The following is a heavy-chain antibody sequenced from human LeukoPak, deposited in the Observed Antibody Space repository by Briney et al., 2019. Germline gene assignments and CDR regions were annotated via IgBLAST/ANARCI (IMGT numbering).Heavy chain of an antibody. CDR2: ISAYNGNT. CDR3: ASFDLNCSGGSCYVVGAFDI. V-gene: IGHV1-18*01. Sequence: GASVKVSCKASGYTFTSYGISWVRQAPGQGLEWMGWISAYNGNTNYAQKLQGRVTMTTDTSTSTAYMELRSLRSDDTAAYYCASFDLNCSGGSCYVVGAFDIWGQGTMVTVSS. CDR1: GYTFTSYG. J-gene: IGHJ3*02. D-gene: IGHD2-15*01.